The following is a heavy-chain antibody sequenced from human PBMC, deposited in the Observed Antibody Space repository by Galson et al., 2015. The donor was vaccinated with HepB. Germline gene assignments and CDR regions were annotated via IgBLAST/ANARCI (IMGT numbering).Heavy chain of an antibody. D-gene: IGHD3-3*01. J-gene: IGHJ4*02. CDR1: GFTFSSYW. Sequence: SLRLSCAASGFTFSSYWMSWVRQAPGKGLEWVANIKQDGSEKYYVDSVKGRFTISRDNAKNSLYLQMNSLRAEDTAVYYCARQGWYDFWSGYPGHFDYWGQGTLVTVSS. V-gene: IGHV3-7*01. CDR2: IKQDGSEK. CDR3: ARQGWYDFWSGYPGHFDY.